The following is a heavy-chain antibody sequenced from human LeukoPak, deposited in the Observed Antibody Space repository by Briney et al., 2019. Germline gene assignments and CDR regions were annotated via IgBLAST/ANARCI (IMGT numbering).Heavy chain of an antibody. CDR3: ARGFGKFDP. D-gene: IGHD3-10*01. CDR1: GGSISSYY. CDR2: IYYSGST. V-gene: IGHV4-59*01. Sequence: MPSETLSLTCTVSGGSISSYYWSWIRQPPGKGLEWIGYIYYSGSTNYNPSLKSRVTISVDTSKNQFSLKLSSVTAADTAVYYCARGFGKFDPWGQGTLVTVSP. J-gene: IGHJ5*02.